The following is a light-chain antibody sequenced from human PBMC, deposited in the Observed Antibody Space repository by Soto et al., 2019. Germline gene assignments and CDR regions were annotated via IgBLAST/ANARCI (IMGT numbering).Light chain of an antibody. CDR2: EVT. Sequence: QSVLTQPASVSGSPGQSITISCTGTSSDIGSYDYVSWYQQHPGKAPKLMIYEVTDRPSGVSPRFSGSKSANTASLTISGLQTEDEADYYCSSYTSSTSVVFGGGTKVTVL. V-gene: IGLV2-14*01. CDR3: SSYTSSTSVV. CDR1: SSDIGSYDY. J-gene: IGLJ2*01.